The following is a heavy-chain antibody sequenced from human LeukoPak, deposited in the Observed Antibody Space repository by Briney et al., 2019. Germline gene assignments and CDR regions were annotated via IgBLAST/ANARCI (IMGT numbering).Heavy chain of an antibody. V-gene: IGHV3-23*01. Sequence: PGGSLRLSCAASGFIFSNSAMTWVRQGPGKGLEWVTSIGRTGVRYSYADSLEGRFTISRDNSKNTLFLQMTYLAVADTAVYYCVRRGLGDFFFDFWGQGVLVNVPS. CDR2: IGRTGVRY. D-gene: IGHD3-10*01. CDR3: VRRGLGDFFFDF. CDR1: GFIFSNSA. J-gene: IGHJ4*02.